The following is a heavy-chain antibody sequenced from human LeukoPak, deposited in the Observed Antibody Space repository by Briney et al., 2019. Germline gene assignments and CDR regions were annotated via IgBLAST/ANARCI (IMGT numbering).Heavy chain of an antibody. J-gene: IGHJ4*02. CDR1: GYTFTSYA. Sequence: VASVKVSCKASGYTFTSYAMHWVRQAPGQRLEWMGWINAGNGYTKYSQKIQGRVTITRDTSASTAYMELSSLRSEDTAMYYCARPLAVAGFDYWGQGTLVTVSS. V-gene: IGHV1-3*01. D-gene: IGHD6-19*01. CDR2: INAGNGYT. CDR3: ARPLAVAGFDY.